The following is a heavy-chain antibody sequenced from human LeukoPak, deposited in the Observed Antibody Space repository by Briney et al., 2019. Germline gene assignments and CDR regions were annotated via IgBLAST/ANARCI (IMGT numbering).Heavy chain of an antibody. D-gene: IGHD2-2*01. V-gene: IGHV1-18*01. CDR3: ARHLGYCSSTSCYGRNYYYHGMDV. CDR1: GYTFTSYG. Sequence: ASVKVSCKAPGYTFTSYGISWVRQAPGQGLEWMGWISAYNGNTNYAQKLQGRVTMTTDTSTSTAYMELRSLRSDDTAVYYCARHLGYCSSTSCYGRNYYYHGMDVWGQGTTVTVSS. J-gene: IGHJ6*02. CDR2: ISAYNGNT.